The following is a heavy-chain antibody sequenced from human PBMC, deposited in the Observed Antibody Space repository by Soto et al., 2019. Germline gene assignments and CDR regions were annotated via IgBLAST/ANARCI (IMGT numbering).Heavy chain of an antibody. V-gene: IGHV1-2*02. CDR3: AREMGATTLTPLAGMDV. D-gene: IGHD1-26*01. CDR2: INPNSGGT. CDR1: GDTFTGYY. J-gene: IGHJ6*02. Sequence: ASVKVSCKASGDTFTGYYMHWVRQAPGQGLEWMGWINPNSGGTNYAQKFQGRVTMTRDTSISTAYMELSRLRSDDTAVYYCAREMGATTLTPLAGMDVWGQGPTVTVS.